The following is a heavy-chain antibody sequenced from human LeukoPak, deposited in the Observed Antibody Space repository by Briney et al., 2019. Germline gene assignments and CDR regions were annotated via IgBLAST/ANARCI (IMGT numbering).Heavy chain of an antibody. Sequence: GGSLRLSCAASGFTFSSYAMSWVRQAPGKGLEWVSGIHGSGGSTNYADSVKGRFTISRDNSKNTVYLEMNSLRAEDTALYYCAKDRSLWFGELQNWGQGTLVTVSS. D-gene: IGHD3-10*01. V-gene: IGHV3-23*01. CDR3: AKDRSLWFGELQN. CDR1: GFTFSSYA. J-gene: IGHJ4*02. CDR2: IHGSGGST.